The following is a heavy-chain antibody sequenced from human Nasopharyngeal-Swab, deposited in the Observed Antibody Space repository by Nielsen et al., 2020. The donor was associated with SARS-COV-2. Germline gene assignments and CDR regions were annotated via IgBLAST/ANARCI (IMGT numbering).Heavy chain of an antibody. D-gene: IGHD6-13*01. V-gene: IGHV3-21*01. J-gene: IGHJ4*02. CDR2: ISSSSSYI. Sequence: VRQAPGKGLEWVSSISSSSSYIYYADSVKGRFTISRDNAKNSLYLQMNSLRAEDTAVYYCARERGSSWYYFDYRGQGTLVTVSS. CDR3: ARERGSSWYYFDY.